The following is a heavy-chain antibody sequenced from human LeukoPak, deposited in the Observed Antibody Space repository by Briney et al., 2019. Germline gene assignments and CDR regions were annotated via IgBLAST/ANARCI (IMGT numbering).Heavy chain of an antibody. J-gene: IGHJ4*02. Sequence: PSETLSLTCTVSGGSISSSSYYWGWIRQPPGKGLEWIGSIYYSGSTYYNPSLKSRVTISVDTSKNQFSLKLSSVTAADTAVYYCARRGSYYPPDYWGQGTLVTVSS. CDR3: ARRGSYYPPDY. V-gene: IGHV4-39*01. CDR1: GGSISSSSYY. CDR2: IYYSGST. D-gene: IGHD1-26*01.